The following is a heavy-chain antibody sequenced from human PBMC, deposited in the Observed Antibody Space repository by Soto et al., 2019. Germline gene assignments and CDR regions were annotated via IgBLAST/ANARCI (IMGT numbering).Heavy chain of an antibody. CDR1: GLSVSDNY. V-gene: IGHV3-53*01. CDR3: VSRIPSWVFDY. CDR2: MYAGGDT. Sequence: PCWSLRLSCGASGLSVSDNYMGWVRQAPGRGLEWVSVMYAGGDTHYADSVKGRFTISRDKSENTLYLQMNSLRGEDTGVYFCVSRIPSWVFDYWGVGTLGSVSS. D-gene: IGHD2-21*01. J-gene: IGHJ4*01.